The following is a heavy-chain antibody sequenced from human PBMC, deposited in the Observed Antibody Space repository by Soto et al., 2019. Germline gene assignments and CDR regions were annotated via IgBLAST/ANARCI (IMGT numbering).Heavy chain of an antibody. CDR2: ISYDGSNK. V-gene: IGHV3-30*18. Sequence: GGSLRLSCAASGFTFSSYGMHWVRQAPGKGLEWVAVISYDGSNKYYADSVKGRFTISRDNSKNTLYLQMNSLRAEDTAVYYCAKDPYYYDSSGYYLTTTYYYYGMDVWGQGTTVTVSS. D-gene: IGHD3-22*01. CDR1: GFTFSSYG. CDR3: AKDPYYYDSSGYYLTTTYYYYGMDV. J-gene: IGHJ6*02.